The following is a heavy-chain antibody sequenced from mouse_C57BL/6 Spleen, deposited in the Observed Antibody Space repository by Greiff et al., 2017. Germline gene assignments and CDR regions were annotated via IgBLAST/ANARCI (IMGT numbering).Heavy chain of an antibody. Sequence: VQLKQSGPGLVKPSQSLSLTCSVTGYSITSGYYWNWIRQFPGNKLEWMGYISYDGSNNYNPSLKNRISITRDTSKNQFFLKLNSVTTEDTATYYCAREGYGNYVDYAMDYWGQGTSVTVSS. D-gene: IGHD2-1*01. CDR1: GYSITSGYY. CDR3: AREGYGNYVDYAMDY. V-gene: IGHV3-6*01. J-gene: IGHJ4*01. CDR2: ISYDGSN.